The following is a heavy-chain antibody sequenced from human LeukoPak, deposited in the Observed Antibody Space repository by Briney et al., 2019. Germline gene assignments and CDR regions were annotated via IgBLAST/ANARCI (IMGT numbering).Heavy chain of an antibody. CDR2: ISYDGSNK. D-gene: IGHD3-3*01. Sequence: GRSLRLSCAASGFTFSSYAMHWVRQAPGKGLEWVAVISYDGSNKYYADSVKGRFTISRDNSKNTLYLQMNSLRAEDTAVYYCARGYYDFWSGYLDYWGQGTLVTVSS. J-gene: IGHJ4*02. CDR1: GFTFSSYA. V-gene: IGHV3-30*04. CDR3: ARGYYDFWSGYLDY.